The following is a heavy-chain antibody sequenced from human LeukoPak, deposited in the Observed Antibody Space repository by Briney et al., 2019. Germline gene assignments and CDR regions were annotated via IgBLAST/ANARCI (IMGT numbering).Heavy chain of an antibody. Sequence: GGSLRLSCAASGITVSSSYLGWVRQAPGKGLEWVSLIYSGGSTYYADSVKGRFTISRDNSKNTLYLQMDSLRAEDTAVYYCARAFGYDWRLDYWGQGTLVTVFS. CDR3: ARAFGYDWRLDY. CDR2: IYSGGST. J-gene: IGHJ4*02. D-gene: IGHD5-12*01. V-gene: IGHV3-53*01. CDR1: GITVSSSY.